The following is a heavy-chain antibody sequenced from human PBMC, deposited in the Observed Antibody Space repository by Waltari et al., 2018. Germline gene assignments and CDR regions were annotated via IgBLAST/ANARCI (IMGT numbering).Heavy chain of an antibody. D-gene: IGHD6-13*01. J-gene: IGHJ5*02. CDR2: IYWDDDQ. CDR3: AHRHIAAAGTGKNWFDA. CDR1: AFSLTTGGVA. V-gene: IGHV2-5*02. Sequence: QITLKESVSTLVKPTQTPTLTCTFSAFSLTTGGVAGAWFLQHPAKALEWLELIYWDDDQRYSPSLKSRLTITKDTFKNQVVLTMTNMDPVDTATYYCAHRHIAAAGTGKNWFDAWGQGTLVTVSS.